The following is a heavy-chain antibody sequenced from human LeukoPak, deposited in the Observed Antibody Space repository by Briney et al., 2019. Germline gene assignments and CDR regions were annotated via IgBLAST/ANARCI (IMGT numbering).Heavy chain of an antibody. V-gene: IGHV4-39*01. D-gene: IGHD1-7*01. CDR3: ARRPLLELPYYFDY. J-gene: IGHJ4*02. CDR1: GGSISSSSYY. Sequence: SETLSLTCTVSGGSISSSSYYWGWIRQPPGKGLEWIGSIYYSGSTYYNPSLKSRVTISVDTSKNQFSLKLSSVTAADTAVYYCARRPLLELPYYFDYWGQGTLVTVSS. CDR2: IYYSGST.